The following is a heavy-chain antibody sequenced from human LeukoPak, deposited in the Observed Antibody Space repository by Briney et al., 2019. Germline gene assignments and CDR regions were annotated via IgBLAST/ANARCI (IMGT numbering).Heavy chain of an antibody. J-gene: IGHJ4*02. CDR2: ISSSGSTI. D-gene: IGHD3-10*01. Sequence: GGSLRLSCAASGFTFSDYYMSWIRQAPGKGLEWVSYISSSGSTIYYADCMKGRFTISRDNAKNSLYLQLHSLRAEDTAVYYCARLVRGALDYWGQGTLVTVSS. V-gene: IGHV3-11*01. CDR3: ARLVRGALDY. CDR1: GFTFSDYY.